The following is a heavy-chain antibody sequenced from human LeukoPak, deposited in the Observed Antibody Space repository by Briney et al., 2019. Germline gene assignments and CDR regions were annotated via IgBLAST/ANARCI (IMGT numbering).Heavy chain of an antibody. D-gene: IGHD5-18*01. CDR2: INHSGST. J-gene: IGHJ6*03. V-gene: IGHV4-34*01. CDR3: ARDGYSYPYYYYYMDV. Sequence: SETLSLTCAVYGGSFSGYYWSWIRQPPGKGLEWIGEINHSGSTNYNPSLKSRVTISVDTSKNQFSLKLSSVTAADTAVYYCARDGYSYPYYYYYMDVWGKGTTVTVSS. CDR1: GGSFSGYY.